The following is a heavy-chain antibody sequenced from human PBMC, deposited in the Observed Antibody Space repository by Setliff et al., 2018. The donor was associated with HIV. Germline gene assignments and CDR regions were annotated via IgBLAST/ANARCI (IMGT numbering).Heavy chain of an antibody. CDR2: SDPQYDET. Sequence: ASVKVSCKVSSSILTQFSMHWVRQAPGKGLEWMGASDPQYDETIYAQRFQGRVTLTEDTSTKTAYMELSNLKSEDTALYYCAPSQAARSCGIWGQGTMVTVSS. CDR1: SSILTQFS. J-gene: IGHJ3*02. CDR3: APSQAARSCGI. V-gene: IGHV1-24*01. D-gene: IGHD6-6*01.